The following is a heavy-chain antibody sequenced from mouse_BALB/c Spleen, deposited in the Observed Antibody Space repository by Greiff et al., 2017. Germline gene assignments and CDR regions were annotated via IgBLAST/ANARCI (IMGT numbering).Heavy chain of an antibody. J-gene: IGHJ2*01. CDR3: ARSTMITFDY. CDR1: GFTFSSYT. Sequence: EVNVVESGGGLVKPGGSLKLSCAASGFTFSSYTMSWVRQTPEKRLEWVATISSGGGNTYYPDSVKGRFTISRDNAKNNLYLQMSSLRSEDTALYYCARSTMITFDYWGQGTTLTVSS. D-gene: IGHD2-4*01. CDR2: ISSGGGNT. V-gene: IGHV5-9*03.